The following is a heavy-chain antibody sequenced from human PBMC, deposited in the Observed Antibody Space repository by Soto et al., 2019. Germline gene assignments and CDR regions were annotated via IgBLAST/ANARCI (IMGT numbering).Heavy chain of an antibody. CDR2: IIPMFGTA. D-gene: IGHD5-12*01. CDR1: GGTFSSYA. J-gene: IGHJ6*02. V-gene: IGHV1-69*01. Sequence: QVQLVQSGAEVKKPGSSVKVSCKASGGTFSSYAISWVRQAPGQGLEWMGGIIPMFGTANYAQKFQGRVTITADESTSTAYMELSSLRSEDTAVYYCARDKADIVATIYYYYGMDVWGQGTTVTVSS. CDR3: ARDKADIVATIYYYYGMDV.